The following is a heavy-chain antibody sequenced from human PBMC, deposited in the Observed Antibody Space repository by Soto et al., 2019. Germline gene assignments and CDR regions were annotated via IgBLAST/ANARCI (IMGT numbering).Heavy chain of an antibody. J-gene: IGHJ4*02. Sequence: EVQLVETGGGLIQPGGSLRLSCAASGFTVSSNYMSWVRQAPGKGLEWVSVIYSGGSTYYADSVKGRFTISRDNSKNTLYLQMNSLRAEDTAVYYCATLEKAQLWPYPFNYWGQGTLVTVSS. CDR3: ATLEKAQLWPYPFNY. D-gene: IGHD5-18*01. V-gene: IGHV3-53*02. CDR2: IYSGGST. CDR1: GFTVSSNY.